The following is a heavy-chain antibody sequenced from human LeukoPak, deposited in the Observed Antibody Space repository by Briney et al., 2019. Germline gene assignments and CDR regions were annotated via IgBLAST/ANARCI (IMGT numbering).Heavy chain of an antibody. CDR3: ARWRHSSGYYYDD. D-gene: IGHD3-22*01. J-gene: IGHJ4*02. Sequence: HPGGSLRLSCAASGFTFSSYTMHWVRQAPGKGLEYVSAISSNGGSTYYANSVKGRFTISRDNSKNTLYLQMGSLRAEDMAVYYCARWRHSSGYYYDDWGQGTLVTVSS. CDR2: ISSNGGST. V-gene: IGHV3-64*01. CDR1: GFTFSSYT.